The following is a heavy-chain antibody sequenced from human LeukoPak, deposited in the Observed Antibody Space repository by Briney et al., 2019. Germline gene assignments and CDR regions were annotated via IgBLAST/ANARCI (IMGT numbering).Heavy chain of an antibody. CDR1: GFTFSSYG. D-gene: IGHD5-24*01. CDR2: IWYDGSNK. CDR3: ARDRGGYNFPYYFDY. Sequence: GGSLRLSCAASGFTFSSYGVHWVRQAPGKGLEWVAVIWYDGSNKYYADSAKGRFTISRDNSKNTLYLQMNSLRAEDTAVYYCARDRGGYNFPYYFDYWGQGTLVAVSS. J-gene: IGHJ4*02. V-gene: IGHV3-33*01.